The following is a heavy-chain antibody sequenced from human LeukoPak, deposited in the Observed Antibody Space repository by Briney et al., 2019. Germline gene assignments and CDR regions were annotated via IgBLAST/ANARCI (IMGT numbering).Heavy chain of an antibody. CDR2: INSDGSST. J-gene: IGHJ4*02. Sequence: PGGSLRLSCAASGFTFSSYLMHWVRQAPGKGLVWVSRINSDGSSTSYADSVKGRFTISRHNAKNTLYLQMNSLRAEDTAVYYCARARPHSPYYFDYWGQGTLVTVSS. V-gene: IGHV3-74*01. CDR1: GFTFSSYL. CDR3: ARARPHSPYYFDY. D-gene: IGHD1-26*01.